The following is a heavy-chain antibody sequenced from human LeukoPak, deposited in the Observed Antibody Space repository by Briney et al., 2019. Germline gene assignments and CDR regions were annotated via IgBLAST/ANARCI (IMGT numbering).Heavy chain of an antibody. Sequence: PSETLSLTCAVYGGSFSGYYWSWIRQPPGKGLEWIGEINHSGSTNYNPSLKSRVTISVDTSKNQFSLKLNSVTAADTAVYYCARGQWVIRFDPWGQGTLVTVSS. CDR3: ARGQWVIRFDP. CDR2: INHSGST. J-gene: IGHJ5*02. V-gene: IGHV4-34*01. D-gene: IGHD6-19*01. CDR1: GGSFSGYY.